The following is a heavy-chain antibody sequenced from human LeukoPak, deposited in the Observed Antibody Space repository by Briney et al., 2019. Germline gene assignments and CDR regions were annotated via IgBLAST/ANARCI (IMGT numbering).Heavy chain of an antibody. CDR2: MYYGGST. J-gene: IGHJ4*02. D-gene: IGHD6-6*01. V-gene: IGHV4-39*07. CDR3: ARIKTAYGGAARPRYYFDY. Sequence: SETLSLTCTVSGGSLSSSDYHWGWIRQPPGKGLEWIGSMYYGGSTNYNPSLKSRVTISVDTSKNQFSLKLSSVTAADTAVYYCARIKTAYGGAARPRYYFDYWGQGTLVTVSS. CDR1: GGSLSSSDYH.